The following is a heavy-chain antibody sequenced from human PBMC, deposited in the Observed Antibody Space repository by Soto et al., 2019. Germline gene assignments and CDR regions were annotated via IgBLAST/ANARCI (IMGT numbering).Heavy chain of an antibody. J-gene: IGHJ4*02. CDR1: GGSISSTNHY. V-gene: IGHV4-39*01. Sequence: SETRSLTCTVSGGSISSTNHYWGWIRQPPGKGLEWIGDIYYSGMTRYNPSLKSRVTISVDTSKNQFSLKLSSVTAADTAVYYCARHGYYYDSTGYYYFVWGQGTLVTVSS. CDR2: IYYSGMT. CDR3: ARHGYYYDSTGYYYFV. D-gene: IGHD3-22*01.